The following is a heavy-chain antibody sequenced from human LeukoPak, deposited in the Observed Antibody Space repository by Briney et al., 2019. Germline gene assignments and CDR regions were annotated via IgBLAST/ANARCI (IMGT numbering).Heavy chain of an antibody. J-gene: IGHJ4*02. CDR1: GYSISSGYY. CDR3: ARDESY. Sequence: SETLSLTCTVSGYSISSGYYWGWIRQPPGKGLEWIGSIYHSGSTYYNPSLKSRVTISVDTSKNQFSLKLSSVTAADTAVYYCARDESYWGQGTLVTVSS. CDR2: IYHSGST. V-gene: IGHV4-38-2*02.